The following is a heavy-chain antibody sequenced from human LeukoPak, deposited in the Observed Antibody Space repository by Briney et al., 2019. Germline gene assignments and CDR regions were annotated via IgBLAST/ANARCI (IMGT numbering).Heavy chain of an antibody. CDR1: GFTFNNYA. D-gene: IGHD3-9*01. Sequence: GGSLRLSCAASGFTFNNYAMHWVRQAPGKGLEWVALISYDGSNQLYADSVRGRFTISRDNSKNTLQLQLNSLRVEDTAVYYCARIDILTGYAAVGDCWGQGALVTVSS. CDR3: ARIDILTGYAAVGDC. V-gene: IGHV3-30-3*01. CDR2: ISYDGSNQ. J-gene: IGHJ4*02.